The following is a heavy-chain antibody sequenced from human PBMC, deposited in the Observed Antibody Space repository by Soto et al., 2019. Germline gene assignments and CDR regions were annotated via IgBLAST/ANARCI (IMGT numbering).Heavy chain of an antibody. CDR3: ARDDKYQLLTEYYFDY. D-gene: IGHD2-2*01. CDR2: ISGSGGST. Sequence: EVQLLESGGGLVQPGGSLRLSCAASGFTFSSYAMSWVRQAPGKGLEWVSAISGSGGSTYYADSVKGRFTISRDNSKNTLYLQMNSLRAEDTAVYYCARDDKYQLLTEYYFDYWGQGTLVTVSS. J-gene: IGHJ4*02. CDR1: GFTFSSYA. V-gene: IGHV3-23*01.